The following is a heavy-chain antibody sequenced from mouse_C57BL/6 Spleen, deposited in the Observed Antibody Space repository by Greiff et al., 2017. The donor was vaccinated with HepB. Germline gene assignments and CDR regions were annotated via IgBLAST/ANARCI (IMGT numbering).Heavy chain of an antibody. CDR1: GYTFTNYW. CDR3: ARDYGSRDWYFDV. Sequence: VQLQQSGAELVRPGTSVKMSCKASGYTFTNYWIGWAKQRPGHGLEWIGDIYPGGGYTNYNEKFKGKATLTADKSSSTAYMQFSSLTSEDSAIYYCARDYGSRDWYFDVWGTVTTVTVSS. V-gene: IGHV1-63*01. J-gene: IGHJ1*03. CDR2: IYPGGGYT. D-gene: IGHD1-1*01.